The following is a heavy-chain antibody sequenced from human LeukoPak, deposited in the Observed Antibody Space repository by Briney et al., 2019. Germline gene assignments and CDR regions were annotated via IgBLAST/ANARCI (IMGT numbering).Heavy chain of an antibody. CDR2: IYYSGST. CDR1: GGSISSYY. Sequence: SETLSLTRTVSGGSISSYYWSWIRQPPGKGLEWIGYIYYSGSTNYNPSLKSRVTISVDTSKNQFSLKLSSVTAADTAVYYCAGGIAAAAGNRYYYYYYMDVWGKGTTVTISS. CDR3: AGGIAAAAGNRYYYYYYMDV. J-gene: IGHJ6*03. D-gene: IGHD6-13*01. V-gene: IGHV4-59*12.